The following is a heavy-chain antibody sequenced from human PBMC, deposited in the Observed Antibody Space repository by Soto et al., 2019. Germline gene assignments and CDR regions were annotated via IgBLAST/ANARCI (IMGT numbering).Heavy chain of an antibody. D-gene: IGHD3-16*01. CDR3: ARVLRWFDP. CDR2: VFHIGST. Sequence: PSETLSLTCVVSGDPVTSGCFSWSWIRQAPGKGLEWLGYVFHIGSTHYNPALESRVTMSLDRSNNQISLRLTSVTAADTAVYFCARVLRWFDPGCQRLQVAVSP. CDR1: GDPVTSGCFS. J-gene: IGHJ5*02. V-gene: IGHV4-30-2*01.